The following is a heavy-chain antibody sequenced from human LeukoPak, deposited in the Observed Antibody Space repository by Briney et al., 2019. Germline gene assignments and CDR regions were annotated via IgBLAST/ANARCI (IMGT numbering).Heavy chain of an antibody. J-gene: IGHJ4*02. D-gene: IGHD1-26*01. CDR1: GFTFSSYW. CDR3: VKEGFGNYYSAYFDY. V-gene: IGHV3-7*04. CDR2: IKQDGSEK. Sequence: QPGGSLRLSCAASGFTFSSYWMSWVRQAPGKGLEWVANIKQDGSEKYYVDSVKGRFTISRDNAKNSLYLQMNSLRAEDTAVYYCVKEGFGNYYSAYFDYWGQGTLVTVSS.